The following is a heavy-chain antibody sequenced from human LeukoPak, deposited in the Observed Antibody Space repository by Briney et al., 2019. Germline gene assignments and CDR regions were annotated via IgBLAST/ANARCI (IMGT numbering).Heavy chain of an antibody. CDR3: AREGMTRLTDAFDI. CDR1: GGSISSGGYY. J-gene: IGHJ3*02. Sequence: PSQTLSLTCTVSGGSISSGGYYWSWIRQPPGKGLEWIGYIYHSGSTYYNPSLKSRVTISVDRSKNQFSLKLSSVTAADTAVYYCAREGMTRLTDAFDIWGQGTMVTVSS. V-gene: IGHV4-30-2*01. CDR2: IYHSGST. D-gene: IGHD3-10*01.